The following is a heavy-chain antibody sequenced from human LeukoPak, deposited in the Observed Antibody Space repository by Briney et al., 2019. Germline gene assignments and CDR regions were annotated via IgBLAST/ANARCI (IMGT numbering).Heavy chain of an antibody. CDR3: ARGLRGAGSYGIDWVDP. Sequence: GASVKVSCKASGFTFTSFYMHWVRQAPGQGLEWMGIINPSGHTTDYAQKFQGRVTMTRDTPTSTVYMELSSLRSDDTAVYYCARGLRGAGSYGIDWVDPWGQGTLVTVSS. V-gene: IGHV1-46*01. CDR1: GFTFTSFY. CDR2: INPSGHTT. J-gene: IGHJ5*02. D-gene: IGHD3-10*01.